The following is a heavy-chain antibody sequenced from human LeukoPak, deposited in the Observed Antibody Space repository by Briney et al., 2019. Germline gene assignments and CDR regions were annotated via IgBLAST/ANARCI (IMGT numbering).Heavy chain of an antibody. V-gene: IGHV3-9*01. CDR2: ISWNSGII. J-gene: IGHJ4*02. CDR1: GFTFDDYA. CDR3: ARDLGYCTNGVCHTRFDY. D-gene: IGHD2-8*01. Sequence: PGGSLRLSCAASGFTFDDYAMHWVRQAPGKGLEWVSVISWNSGIIAYADSVKGRFTISRDNAKNSLYLQMNSLRAEDTALYYCARDLGYCTNGVCHTRFDYWGQGTLVTVSS.